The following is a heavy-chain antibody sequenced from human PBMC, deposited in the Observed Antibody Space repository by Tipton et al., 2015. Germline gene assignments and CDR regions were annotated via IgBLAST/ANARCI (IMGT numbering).Heavy chain of an antibody. D-gene: IGHD2-2*01. V-gene: IGHV3-33*06. Sequence: SLRLSCAASGFTFSSYGMHWVRQAPGKGLEWVAVIWYDGGNKYYADSVKGRFTISRDNSKNTLYLQMNSLRAEDTAVYYCAKDPVGYCSSTSCYAPFDYWGQGTLVTVSS. CDR2: IWYDGGNK. J-gene: IGHJ4*02. CDR1: GFTFSSYG. CDR3: AKDPVGYCSSTSCYAPFDY.